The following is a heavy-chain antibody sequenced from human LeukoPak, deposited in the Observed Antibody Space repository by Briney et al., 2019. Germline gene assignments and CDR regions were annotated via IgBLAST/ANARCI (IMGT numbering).Heavy chain of an antibody. CDR2: IYTSGST. D-gene: IGHD5-12*01. J-gene: IGHJ4*02. V-gene: IGHV4-4*09. Sequence: KPSETLSLTCSVSGGSISGYYWSWLRQPPGKGLEWIGHIYTSGSTNYNPSLKSRLTISVDTSKNQFSLQLTSVSAADTAVYYCARHKAYSGYDFLDYWGQGTLVTVSS. CDR3: ARHKAYSGYDFLDY. CDR1: GGSISGYY.